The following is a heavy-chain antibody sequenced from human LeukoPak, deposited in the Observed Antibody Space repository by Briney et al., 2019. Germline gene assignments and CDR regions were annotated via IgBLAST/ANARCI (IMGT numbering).Heavy chain of an antibody. Sequence: GASVKVSSKASGYTFTTYGFTWVRQAPGQGLEWMGGIIPIFGTANYAQKFQGRVTITTDESTSTAYMELSSLRSEDTAVYYCARLGIAAALDYWGQGTLVTVSS. V-gene: IGHV1-69*05. CDR3: ARLGIAAALDY. CDR2: IIPIFGTA. J-gene: IGHJ4*02. CDR1: GYTFTTYG. D-gene: IGHD6-13*01.